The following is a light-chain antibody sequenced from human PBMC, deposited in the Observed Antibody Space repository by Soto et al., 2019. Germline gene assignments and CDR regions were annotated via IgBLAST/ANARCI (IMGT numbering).Light chain of an antibody. Sequence: DIVMTQSPDSLAVSLGERATINCKSSQSIFYSSNNKNYLAWFQQKPGQPXXLLLYWASTRESGVPDRFSGSGSGTDFTLTISSLQAEDVAVYYCQQYYSAPTWTFGQGTKVDNK. V-gene: IGKV4-1*01. CDR3: QQYYSAPTWT. CDR1: QSIFYSSNNKNY. J-gene: IGKJ1*01. CDR2: WAS.